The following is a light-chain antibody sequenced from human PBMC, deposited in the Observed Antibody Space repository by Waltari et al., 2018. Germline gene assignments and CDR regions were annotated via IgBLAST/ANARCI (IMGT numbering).Light chain of an antibody. Sequence: QSALTQPASVSGSPGYSITISCTGTSIDVGDSNVVAWYQQHPGKAPKLMIYEVSKRPSGVSNRFSGSKSGNTASLTISGLQAEDEAHYYCCSYAGSSTPWVFGGGTKLTVL. CDR3: CSYAGSSTPWV. V-gene: IGLV2-23*02. CDR1: SIDVGDSNV. CDR2: EVS. J-gene: IGLJ3*02.